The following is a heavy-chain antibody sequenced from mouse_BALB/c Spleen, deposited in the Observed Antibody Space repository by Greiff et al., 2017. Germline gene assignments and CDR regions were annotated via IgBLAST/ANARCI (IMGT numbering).Heavy chain of an antibody. Sequence: EVQLVESGPGLVKPSQSLSLTCSVTGYSITSGYYWNWIRQFPGNKLEWMGYISYDGSNNYNPSLKNRISITRDTSKNQFFLKLNSVTTEDTATYYCARDYGSSYWYFDVWGAETTVTVST. CDR2: ISYDGSN. V-gene: IGHV3-6*02. CDR1: GYSITSGYY. CDR3: ARDYGSSYWYFDV. D-gene: IGHD1-1*01. J-gene: IGHJ1*01.